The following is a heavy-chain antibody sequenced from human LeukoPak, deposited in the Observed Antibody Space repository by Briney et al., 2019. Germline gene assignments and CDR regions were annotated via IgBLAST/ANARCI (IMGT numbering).Heavy chain of an antibody. CDR2: ISYDGYNK. CDR3: DLGYCSGGTCSSDYKRDY. J-gene: IGHJ4*02. CDR1: GFTFSSYD. V-gene: IGHV3-30*03. Sequence: HTGRSLRLSCAASGFTFSSYDMHWVRQAPGKGLEWVAVISYDGYNKYYADSVKGQFTISRDNSKNTLYLQMNSLRAEDTAVYYCDLGYCSGGTCSSDYKRDYWGQGTLVAVSS. D-gene: IGHD2-15*01.